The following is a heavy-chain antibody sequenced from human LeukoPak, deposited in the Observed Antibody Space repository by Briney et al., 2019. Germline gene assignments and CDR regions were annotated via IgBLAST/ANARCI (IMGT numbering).Heavy chain of an antibody. J-gene: IGHJ3*02. CDR3: ARKSRGSDI. V-gene: IGHV1-2*06. CDR1: GYTFTSYG. D-gene: IGHD3-10*01. Sequence: ASVKVSCKASGYTFTSYGISWVRRAPGQGLEWMGRINPNSGGTNYAQKFQGRVTMTRDTSISTAYMELSRLRSDDTAVYYCARKSRGSDIWGQGTMVTVSS. CDR2: INPNSGGT.